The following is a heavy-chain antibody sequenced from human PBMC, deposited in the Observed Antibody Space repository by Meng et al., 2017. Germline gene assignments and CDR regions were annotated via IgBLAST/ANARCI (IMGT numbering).Heavy chain of an antibody. D-gene: IGHD3-10*01. J-gene: IGHJ4*02. Sequence: SLKISCAASGFTFDDYAMHWVRQAPGKGLEWVSGISWNSGSIGYADSVKGRFTISRDNAKNSLDLQMNSLRAEDMALYYCAKSYYYGSGSYVGGPFDYWGQGTLVTVSS. CDR1: GFTFDDYA. CDR3: AKSYYYGSGSYVGGPFDY. CDR2: ISWNSGSI. V-gene: IGHV3-9*03.